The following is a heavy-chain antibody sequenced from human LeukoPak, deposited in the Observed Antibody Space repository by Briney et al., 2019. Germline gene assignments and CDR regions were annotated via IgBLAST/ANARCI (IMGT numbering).Heavy chain of an antibody. CDR2: IGDTT. CDR1: GFTFSSYW. J-gene: IGHJ4*02. Sequence: EGSLRLSCAASGFTFSSYWMSWVRQAPGKGLEWVSAIGDTTYYADSVEGRFTISRDNSKNTLYLQMNSLRAEDAAIYYCAKAFAFVGANFFDYWGQGTLVTVSS. CDR3: AKAFAFVGANFFDY. V-gene: IGHV3-23*01. D-gene: IGHD1-26*01.